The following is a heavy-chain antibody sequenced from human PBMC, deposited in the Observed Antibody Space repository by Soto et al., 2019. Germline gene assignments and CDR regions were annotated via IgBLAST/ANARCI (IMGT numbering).Heavy chain of an antibody. CDR3: ARDHRYNWNDEGWFDP. D-gene: IGHD1-20*01. J-gene: IGHJ5*02. V-gene: IGHV1-8*01. Sequence: QVQLVQSGAEVMKPGASVKVSCKASGYIFSTYDINWVRQAPGQGLEWMGWLNPNSGNTGYAQKFQGRVTMTRNTSINTAYMELSSLGSEDTAVYYCARDHRYNWNDEGWFDPWGQGTLVTVSS. CDR2: LNPNSGNT. CDR1: GYIFSTYD.